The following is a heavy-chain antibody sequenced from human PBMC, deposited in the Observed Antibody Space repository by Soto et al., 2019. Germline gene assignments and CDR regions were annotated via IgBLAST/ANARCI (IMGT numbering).Heavy chain of an antibody. CDR1: GFTFNKHA. J-gene: IGHJ4*02. CDR3: ARTPGVITVTRALDH. CDR2: ISGSGSST. Sequence: EVELLQSGGGLVQPGGSLRLSCVASGFTFNKHALAWVRQAPGKGLEWVSAISGSGSSTYDSDSVKGRFTISRDNSNNTRDLQMNRPRDEDTARYYGARTPGVITVTRALDHWGQGPPVTVSS. V-gene: IGHV3-23*01. D-gene: IGHD4-17*01.